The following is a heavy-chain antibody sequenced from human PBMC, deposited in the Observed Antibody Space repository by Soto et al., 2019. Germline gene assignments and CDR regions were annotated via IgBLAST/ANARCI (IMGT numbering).Heavy chain of an antibody. D-gene: IGHD3-22*01. CDR3: ARARQYYDCQFDP. CDR1: GDSISRGAYY. Sequence: SETLSLTCTVSGDSISRGAYYWTWIRQHPVKGLEWIAYISNSGRTYYTPSLKSRLTISLDTSENQFSLKLTSVTAADTAMYSCARARQYYDCQFDPWGQGTLVTVSS. J-gene: IGHJ5*02. V-gene: IGHV4-31*03. CDR2: ISNSGRT.